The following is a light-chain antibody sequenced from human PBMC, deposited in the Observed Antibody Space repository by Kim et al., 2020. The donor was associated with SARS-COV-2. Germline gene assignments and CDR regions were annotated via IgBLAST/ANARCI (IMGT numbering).Light chain of an antibody. CDR3: SSYTGSGTWV. CDR1: SIAVRNYNF. CDR2: DVS. J-gene: IGLJ3*02. V-gene: IGLV2-14*03. Sequence: QSITISCPGTSIAVRNYNFFFWYQQNPDKAPKLIIYDVSTRPSGVSDRFSGSKSGNTASLNIYGLQPEAGAEYYCSSYTGSGTWVFGGGTKVTVL.